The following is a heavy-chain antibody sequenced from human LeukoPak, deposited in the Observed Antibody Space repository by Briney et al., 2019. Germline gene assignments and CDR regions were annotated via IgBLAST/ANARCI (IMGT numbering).Heavy chain of an antibody. Sequence: ASVKVSCKASGGTFSSYAISWVRQAPGQGLKWMGGIIPIFGTANYAQKFQGRVTITADESTSTAYMELSSLRSEDTAVYYCARSRGRYCSGGSCYSDFDYWGQGTLVTVSS. CDR3: ARSRGRYCSGGSCYSDFDY. V-gene: IGHV1-69*13. CDR1: GGTFSSYA. CDR2: IIPIFGTA. J-gene: IGHJ4*02. D-gene: IGHD2-15*01.